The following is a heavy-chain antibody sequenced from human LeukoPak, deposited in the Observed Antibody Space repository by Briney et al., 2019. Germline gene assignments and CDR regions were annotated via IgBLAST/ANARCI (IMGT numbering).Heavy chain of an antibody. Sequence: GGSLRLSCAASRFTFSSYGMHWVRQAPGKGLEWVAVISFDGSNKYYADSVKGRFTISRDNSKNTLYLQMNSLRAEDTAVYYCARDRAYCGGDCYPYYYYYGMDVWGQGTTVTVSS. J-gene: IGHJ6*02. CDR2: ISFDGSNK. CDR3: ARDRAYCGGDCYPYYYYYGMDV. V-gene: IGHV3-30*03. CDR1: RFTFSSYG. D-gene: IGHD2-21*02.